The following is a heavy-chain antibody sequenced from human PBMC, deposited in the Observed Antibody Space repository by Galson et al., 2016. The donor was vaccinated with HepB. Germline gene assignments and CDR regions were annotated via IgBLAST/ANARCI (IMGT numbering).Heavy chain of an antibody. CDR1: GGSISFNGYS. J-gene: IGHJ4*02. V-gene: IGHV4-30-2*01. CDR2: IYVSGTT. Sequence: TLSLTCAVSGGSISFNGYSWSWIRQPPGKGLEWIGFIYVSGTTYYNPSLNSRATISVDRSNNQFSLNLASVTSADTAVYYCARGPDSSGGVCSDLLDYRVQGTLVTVSS. CDR3: ARGPDSSGGVCSDLLDY. D-gene: IGHD3-22*01.